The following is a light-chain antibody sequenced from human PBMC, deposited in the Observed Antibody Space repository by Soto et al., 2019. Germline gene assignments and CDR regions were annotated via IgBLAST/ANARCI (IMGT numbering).Light chain of an antibody. CDR1: QTISSW. V-gene: IGKV1-33*01. J-gene: IGKJ4*01. CDR3: QQYDNLPLN. CDR2: DAS. Sequence: DIQMTQSPSTLSGSVVDIVTITFRASQTISSWLASYQQKPGKAPKLLICDASNLETGVPSRFSGSGSGTDFTFTISSLQPEDIATYYCQQYDNLPLNFGGGTKVDIK.